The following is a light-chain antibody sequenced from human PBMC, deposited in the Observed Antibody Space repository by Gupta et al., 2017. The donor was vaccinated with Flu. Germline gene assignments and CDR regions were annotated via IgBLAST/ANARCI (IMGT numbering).Light chain of an antibody. J-gene: IGLJ1*01. CDR3: HSEAGNDNGGV. CDR2: EVI. Sequence: TISCTGTSSAVGGDNYVFWYQQHPAPAPNLLIYEVIRRRSGVPDRFSGSKYATTASLTPTGLQAEDEADYYCHSEAGNDNGGVFGPGTKVTVL. V-gene: IGLV2-8*01. CDR1: SSAVGGDNY.